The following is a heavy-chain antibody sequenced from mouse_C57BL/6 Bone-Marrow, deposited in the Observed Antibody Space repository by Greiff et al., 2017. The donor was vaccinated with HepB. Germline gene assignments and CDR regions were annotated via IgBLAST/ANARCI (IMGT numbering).Heavy chain of an antibody. V-gene: IGHV5-6*01. J-gene: IGHJ2*01. Sequence: EVKLVESGGDLVKPGGSLKLSCVASGFTFSTSGMSWVRQTPDKRLEWVATINTGGTYTYYPASVKGRFTISKDTAKNTLFLQMNSLKSEVSAIYYCTRDRFDYYFDYWGQGTTLTVTS. CDR1: GFTFSTSG. CDR2: INTGGTYT. CDR3: TRDRFDYYFDY. D-gene: IGHD2-14*01.